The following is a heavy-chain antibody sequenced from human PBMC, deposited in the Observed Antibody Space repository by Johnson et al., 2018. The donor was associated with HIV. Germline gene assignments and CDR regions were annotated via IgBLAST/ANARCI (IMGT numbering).Heavy chain of an antibody. CDR3: AKMSRGRQDAFDI. Sequence: QVQLVESGGGVVQPGTSLRLSCAASGFTFSSYGIHWVRQAQGKGLEWVSVIYSGGSTYYTDSVKGRFTISRDNSKNTLYVQMNSLRVEDTAVYYCAKMSRGRQDAFDIWGQGTLVTVSS. CDR1: GFTFSSYG. V-gene: IGHV3-NL1*01. D-gene: IGHD3-16*01. J-gene: IGHJ3*02. CDR2: IYSGGST.